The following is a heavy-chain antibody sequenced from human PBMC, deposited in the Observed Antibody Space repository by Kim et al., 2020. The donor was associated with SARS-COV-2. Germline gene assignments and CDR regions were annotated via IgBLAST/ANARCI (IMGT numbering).Heavy chain of an antibody. D-gene: IGHD6-13*01. Sequence: ASVKVSCKASGYTFTSYGISWVRQAPGQGLEWMGWISAYNGNTNYAQKLQGRVTMTTDTSTSTAYMELRSLRSDDTAVYYCARELGLCSSWLYYYYYGMDVWGQGTTVTVSS. J-gene: IGHJ6*02. V-gene: IGHV1-18*01. CDR1: GYTFTSYG. CDR2: ISAYNGNT. CDR3: ARELGLCSSWLYYYYYGMDV.